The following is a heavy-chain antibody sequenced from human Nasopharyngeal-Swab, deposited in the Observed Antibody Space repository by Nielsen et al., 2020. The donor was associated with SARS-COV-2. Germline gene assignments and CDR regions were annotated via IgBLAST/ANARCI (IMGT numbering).Heavy chain of an antibody. CDR2: ISGSGGST. V-gene: IGHV3-23*01. D-gene: IGHD6-19*01. CDR1: GFTFSSYA. J-gene: IGHJ4*02. CDR3: ARGSIAVAGTFHFDY. Sequence: GSLKISCAASGFTFSSYAMSWVRQAPGKGLEWVSAISGSGGSTYYADSVKGRFTISRDSSKKTLYLQMNSLRADDTAVYYCARGSIAVAGTFHFDYWGQGTLVTVSS.